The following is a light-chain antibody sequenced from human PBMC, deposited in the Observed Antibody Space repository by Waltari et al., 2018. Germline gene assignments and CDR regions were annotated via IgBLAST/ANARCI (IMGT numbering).Light chain of an antibody. CDR2: GEN. Sequence: SSELTQDPEVSVALGQTIRITCQGDRLRTLFSSWYQQNPRQAPVLVGYGENVRPSGIPDRFSASTSGRTASLTITGIQAEDEADYYCHSLDRNSFRDIFGGGTAVIVL. CDR3: HSLDRNSFRDI. J-gene: IGLJ1*01. CDR1: RLRTLF. V-gene: IGLV3-19*01.